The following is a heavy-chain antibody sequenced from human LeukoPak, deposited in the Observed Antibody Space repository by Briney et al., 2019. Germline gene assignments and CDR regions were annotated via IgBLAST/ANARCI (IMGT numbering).Heavy chain of an antibody. CDR3: ASRFVVVPAASPWFDP. Sequence: SETLSLTCTVSVGSISSSSYYWGWIRQPPGKGLEWIGSIYYSGSTYYNPSLKSRVTISVDTSKNQFSLRLSSVTAADTAVYYCASRFVVVPAASPWFDPWGQGTLVTVSS. D-gene: IGHD2-2*01. CDR1: VGSISSSSYY. V-gene: IGHV4-39*01. J-gene: IGHJ5*02. CDR2: IYYSGST.